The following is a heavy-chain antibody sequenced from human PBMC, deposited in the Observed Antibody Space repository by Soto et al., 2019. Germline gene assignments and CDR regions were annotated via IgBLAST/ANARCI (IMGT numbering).Heavy chain of an antibody. CDR2: ISGSGGST. CDR1: GFTFSSYA. Sequence: GRSLRLSCAASGFTFSSYAMSWVRQAPGKGLEGVSAISGSGGSTYYADTVKGRFTISRGNTKNTLYLQMKSLGAEDTAVFYCANDTVTSSNAFDIWGQGTMVTVSS. J-gene: IGHJ3*02. CDR3: ANDTVTSSNAFDI. D-gene: IGHD4-17*01. V-gene: IGHV3-23*01.